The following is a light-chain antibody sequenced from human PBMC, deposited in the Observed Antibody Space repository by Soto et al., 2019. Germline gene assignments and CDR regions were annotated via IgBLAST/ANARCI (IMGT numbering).Light chain of an antibody. V-gene: IGLV6-57*03. J-gene: IGLJ3*02. CDR3: QSYDTSNQGV. Sequence: NFMLTQPHSVSESPGKTVTISCTRSSGSIASYYVQWYQQRPGSAPATVIYEDNQRPSGVPDRFSGSVDSSSNSASLVISGVKTEDEADYYCQSYDTSNQGVFGGGTKLTVL. CDR2: EDN. CDR1: SGSIASYY.